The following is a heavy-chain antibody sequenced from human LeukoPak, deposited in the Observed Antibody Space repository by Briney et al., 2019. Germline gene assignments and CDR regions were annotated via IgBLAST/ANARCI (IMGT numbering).Heavy chain of an antibody. D-gene: IGHD4-17*01. J-gene: IGHJ4*02. CDR2: MYPGDSDT. CDR3: ARGDYGDFRVFYTLFDY. Sequence: GASVKISCKGSGYTFTNYWIGWVRQMPGKGLEWMGIMYPGDSDTRYSPSFQGQVTISADKSISTAYLQWSSLKASDTAMYYCARGDYGDFRVFYTLFDYWGQGTLVTVSS. CDR1: GYTFTNYW. V-gene: IGHV5-51*01.